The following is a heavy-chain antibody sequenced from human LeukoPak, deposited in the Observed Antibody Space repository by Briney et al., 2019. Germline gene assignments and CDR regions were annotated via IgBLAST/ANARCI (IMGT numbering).Heavy chain of an antibody. D-gene: IGHD1-26*01. Sequence: ASVKVSCKASGGTFTSYAISWVGQAPGKGLEWMGGIIPIFGTADYAQKFQGRVTITADESTSTAYMELSSLRSEDTAVYYCAGDNGGSYYVYFDYWGQGTLVTVSS. CDR3: AGDNGGSYYVYFDY. J-gene: IGHJ4*02. V-gene: IGHV1-69*13. CDR2: IIPIFGTA. CDR1: GGTFTSYA.